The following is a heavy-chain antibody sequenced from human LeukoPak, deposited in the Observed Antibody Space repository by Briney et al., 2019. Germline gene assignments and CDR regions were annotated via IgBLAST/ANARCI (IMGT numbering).Heavy chain of an antibody. CDR3: ASHTTTNKRSAFAI. D-gene: IGHD2/OR15-2a*01. CDR1: GGSISNYY. J-gene: IGHJ3*02. CDR2: IYNSGST. V-gene: IGHV4-59*01. Sequence: SETLSLTCTVSGGSISNYYWTWIRQPPGKGLEWIGYIYNSGSTNYNPSLRSRVTISVDTSENQFSLHLNSVTAADTAVYYCASHTTTNKRSAFAIWGKGTMFTVS.